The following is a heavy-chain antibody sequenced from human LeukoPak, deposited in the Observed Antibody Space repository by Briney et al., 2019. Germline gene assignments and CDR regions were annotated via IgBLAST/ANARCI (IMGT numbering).Heavy chain of an antibody. CDR2: ISGSGGST. J-gene: IGHJ4*02. V-gene: IGHV3-23*01. CDR1: GFTFTSYW. D-gene: IGHD3-22*01. Sequence: RAGGSLRLSCAASGFTFTSYWIHWVRQAPGKGLEWVSAISGSGGSTYYADSVKGRFTISGDNSKNTLYLQMNSLRAEDTAVYYCAKDRSTMIVVVRIDYWGQGTLVTVSS. CDR3: AKDRSTMIVVVRIDY.